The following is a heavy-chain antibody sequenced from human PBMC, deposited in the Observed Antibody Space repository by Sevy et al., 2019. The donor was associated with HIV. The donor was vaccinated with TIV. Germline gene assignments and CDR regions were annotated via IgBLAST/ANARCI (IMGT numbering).Heavy chain of an antibody. D-gene: IGHD2-15*01. Sequence: GGSLRLSCAASGLTFSSYAMSWVRQAPGKGLEWVSAISGSGGSTYYADSVKGRFTISRDNPKNTLYLQRNSLRAEDTAVYYCAKGYCSGGSCYSRLGVDYWGQGTLVTVSS. CDR3: AKGYCSGGSCYSRLGVDY. J-gene: IGHJ4*02. CDR2: ISGSGGST. V-gene: IGHV3-23*01. CDR1: GLTFSSYA.